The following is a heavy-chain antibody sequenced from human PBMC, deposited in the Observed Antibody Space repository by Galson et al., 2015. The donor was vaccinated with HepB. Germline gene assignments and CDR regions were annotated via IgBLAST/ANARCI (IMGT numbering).Heavy chain of an antibody. Sequence: SLRLSCAASGFTVSSNYMSWVRQAPGKGLEWVSVIYSGGSTYYADSVKGRFTISRDNSKNTLYLQMNSLRAEDTAVYYCARGRGYYDFWSGQAYYFDHWGQGTLVTVSS. CDR3: ARGRGYYDFWSGQAYYFDH. D-gene: IGHD3-3*01. CDR1: GFTVSSNY. V-gene: IGHV3-66*01. J-gene: IGHJ4*02. CDR2: IYSGGST.